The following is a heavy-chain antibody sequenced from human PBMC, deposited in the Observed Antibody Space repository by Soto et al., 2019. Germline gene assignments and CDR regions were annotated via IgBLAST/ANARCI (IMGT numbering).Heavy chain of an antibody. CDR3: ARSPGSYYNGLFDY. V-gene: IGHV3-13*04. Sequence: EVQLVESGGGLVQPGGSLRLSCAASGFTFSSYDMHWVRQATGKGLEWVSAIGTAGDTYYPGSVKGRFTISRENAKNSLYLQMNSLRAGDTAVYYCARSPGSYYNGLFDYCGQGTLVTVSS. CDR2: IGTAGDT. CDR1: GFTFSSYD. D-gene: IGHD3-10*01. J-gene: IGHJ4*02.